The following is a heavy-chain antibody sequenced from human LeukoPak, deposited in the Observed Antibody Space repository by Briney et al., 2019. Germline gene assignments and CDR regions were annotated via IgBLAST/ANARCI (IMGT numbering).Heavy chain of an antibody. Sequence: SETLSLTCTVSGGSISSYYWSWIRQPPGKGLEWIGYIYYSGSTNYNPSLKSRVTISVDTSKNQFSLKLSSVTAADTAVYYCARAGPRTYYYDSSGFFDYWGQGTLVTVSS. D-gene: IGHD3-22*01. CDR2: IYYSGST. V-gene: IGHV4-59*12. CDR3: ARAGPRTYYYDSSGFFDY. CDR1: GGSISSYY. J-gene: IGHJ4*02.